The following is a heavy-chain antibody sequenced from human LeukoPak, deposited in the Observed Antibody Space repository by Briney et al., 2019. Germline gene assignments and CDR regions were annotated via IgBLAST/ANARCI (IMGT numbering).Heavy chain of an antibody. Sequence: GGSLRLSCAASGFTFSTYWMHWVRQAPGKGLEWVSYISSSGTTIYYADSVKGRFTISRDSAKNSLSLQMNSLRAEDTALYYCARESEGDYFDYWGQGTLVTASS. J-gene: IGHJ4*02. CDR2: ISSSGTTI. CDR1: GFTFSTYW. CDR3: ARESEGDYFDY. V-gene: IGHV3-48*03.